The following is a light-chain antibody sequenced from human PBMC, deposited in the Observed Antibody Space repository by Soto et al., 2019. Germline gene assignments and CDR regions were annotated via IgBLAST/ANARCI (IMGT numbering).Light chain of an antibody. CDR3: QSYDATNQV. CDR2: EDN. J-gene: IGLJ3*02. V-gene: IGLV6-57*01. CDR1: SCSIASNY. Sequence: NFMLTQPHSVSESPGKTVTISCTRSSCSIASNYVQWYQQRPGSSPTTVIYEDNQRPSGVPDRFSGSIDSSSNSASLTISGLETEDEADYYCQSYDATNQVFGGGTKLTVL.